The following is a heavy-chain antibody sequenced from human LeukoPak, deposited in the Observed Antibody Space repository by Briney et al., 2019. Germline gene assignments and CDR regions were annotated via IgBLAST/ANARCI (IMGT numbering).Heavy chain of an antibody. CDR2: INSDGSWT. Sequence: PGGSLRLSCAASGNYWMHWVRQVPGKGLVWVSHINSDGSWTSYADSVKGRFTISKDNAKNTVYLQMNSLRAEDTAVYYCARSHPTPNYDFWSGYPYGMDVWGQGTTVTVSS. D-gene: IGHD3-3*01. V-gene: IGHV3-74*01. CDR1: GNYW. CDR3: ARSHPTPNYDFWSGYPYGMDV. J-gene: IGHJ6*02.